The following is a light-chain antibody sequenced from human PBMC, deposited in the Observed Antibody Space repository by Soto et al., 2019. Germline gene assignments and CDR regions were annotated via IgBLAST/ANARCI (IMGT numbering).Light chain of an antibody. CDR1: SSDVGGYNY. V-gene: IGLV2-11*01. CDR3: CSYAGSYFYV. Sequence: QSVRTQPRSVSGSPGQSVTISCTGTSSDVGGYNYVSWYQQHPGKAPKLMIYDVSKRPSGVPDRFSGSKSGNTASLTISGLQAEDEADYYCCSYAGSYFYVFGTGTKVTVL. J-gene: IGLJ1*01. CDR2: DVS.